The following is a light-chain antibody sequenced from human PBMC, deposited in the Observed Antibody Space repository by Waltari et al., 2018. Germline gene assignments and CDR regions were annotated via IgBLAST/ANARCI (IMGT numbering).Light chain of an antibody. CDR2: DGA. Sequence: IVLTQSPATLSLSPGERATLSYRASQSIRSYLAWYQQKPGQAPRLLICDGANRATGIPARFSGSGSKTDFTLTIASLEPEDSAVYYCQQSYNWPRTFGQGTKVEIK. V-gene: IGKV3-11*01. CDR3: QQSYNWPRT. CDR1: QSIRSY. J-gene: IGKJ1*01.